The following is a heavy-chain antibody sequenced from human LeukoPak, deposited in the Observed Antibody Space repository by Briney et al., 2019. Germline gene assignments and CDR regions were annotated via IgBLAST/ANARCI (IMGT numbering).Heavy chain of an antibody. V-gene: IGHV3-53*01. D-gene: IGHD2-15*01. CDR3: AADLYIGYCSGGSCYSVDY. J-gene: IGHJ4*02. CDR2: IYSGGST. CDR1: GFTVSSNY. Sequence: PGGSLRLSCAASGFTVSSNYMSWVRQAPGEGLEWVSVIYSGGSTYYADSVKGRFTISRDNSKNTLYLQMNSLRAEDTAVYYCAADLYIGYCSGGSCYSVDYWGQGTLVTVSS.